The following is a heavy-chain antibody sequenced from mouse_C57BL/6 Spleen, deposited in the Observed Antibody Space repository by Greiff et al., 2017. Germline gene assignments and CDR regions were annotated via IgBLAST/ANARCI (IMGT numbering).Heavy chain of an antibody. V-gene: IGHV5-17*01. Sequence: EVHLVESGGGLVKPGGSLKLSCAASGFTFSDYGMHWVRQAPEKGLEWVAYISSGSSTIYYADTVKGRFTISRDNAKNTLFLQMTSLRSEDTAVYYCARPDDYYAMDYWGQGTSVTVSS. J-gene: IGHJ4*01. CDR1: GFTFSDYG. CDR3: ARPDDYYAMDY. CDR2: ISSGSSTI.